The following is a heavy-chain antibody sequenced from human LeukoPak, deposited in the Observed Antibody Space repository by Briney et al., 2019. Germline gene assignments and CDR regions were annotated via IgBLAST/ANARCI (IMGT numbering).Heavy chain of an antibody. V-gene: IGHV4-61*02. CDR2: IYTSGST. J-gene: IGHJ3*02. Sequence: PSQTLSLTCTVSGGSISSGSYYWSWIRQPAGKGLEWIGRIYTSGSTNYNPSLKSRVTISVDTSKNQFSLKLSSVTAADTAVYYCARDYYDSSIWGRGTMVTVSS. CDR1: GGSISSGSYY. CDR3: ARDYYDSSI. D-gene: IGHD3-22*01.